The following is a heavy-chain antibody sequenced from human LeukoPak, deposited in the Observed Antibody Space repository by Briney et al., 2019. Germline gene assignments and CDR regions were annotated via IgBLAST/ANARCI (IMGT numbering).Heavy chain of an antibody. CDR2: IYSNGNT. V-gene: IGHV4-59*11. CDR3: ARDGAYGSGSYYPFDY. J-gene: IGHJ4*02. CDR1: GGSISSLY. D-gene: IGHD3-10*01. Sequence: SETLSLTCTVSGGSISSLYWSWLRQPPGKGLEWIGYIYSNGNTNYNPSLKSRVTISVDTSKNQFSLNLSSVTATDTAVYYCARDGAYGSGSYYPFDYWGQGTLVTVSS.